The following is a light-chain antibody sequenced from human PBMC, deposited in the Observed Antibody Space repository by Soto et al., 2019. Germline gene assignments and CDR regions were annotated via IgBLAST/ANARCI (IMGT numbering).Light chain of an antibody. CDR3: QQRSHWPVFP. CDR1: ESVTSS. Sequence: EIVLTQSPATLSLSPGERATLSCRSSESVTSSLAWYRQKPGQAPRLLIYHTSNRATGIPARFSGSGSGTDFPHTISRLEPEDFAVYYCQQRSHWPVFPFGPGSNVDSK. V-gene: IGKV3-11*01. CDR2: HTS. J-gene: IGKJ3*01.